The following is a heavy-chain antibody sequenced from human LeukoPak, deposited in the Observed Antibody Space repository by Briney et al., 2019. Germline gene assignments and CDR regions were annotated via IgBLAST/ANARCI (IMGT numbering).Heavy chain of an antibody. J-gene: IGHJ3*02. CDR1: GYTFTGYY. CDR3: ARPCSSTSCQFYDAFYI. Sequence: GASVKVSCKASGYTFTGYYMHWVRQGPGQGLEWMGRINPNSGGTNYAQKFQGRVTMTRDTSISTAYMELSRLRSDDTAVYYCARPCSSTSCQFYDAFYIWGQGTMFTVSS. V-gene: IGHV1-2*06. CDR2: INPNSGGT. D-gene: IGHD2-2*01.